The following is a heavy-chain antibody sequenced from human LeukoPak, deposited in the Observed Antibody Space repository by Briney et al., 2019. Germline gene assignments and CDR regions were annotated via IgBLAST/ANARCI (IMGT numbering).Heavy chain of an antibody. CDR3: ARYSGYERYNHYYYYYMDV. Sequence: ASVKVSCKASGYTFTGYYMHWVRQAPGQGLEWMGWINPNSGGTNYAQKFQGRVTMTRDTSISTAYMELSRLRSDDTAVYYCARYSGYERYNHYYYYYMDVWGKGTTVTVSS. CDR2: INPNSGGT. J-gene: IGHJ6*03. V-gene: IGHV1-2*02. CDR1: GYTFTGYY. D-gene: IGHD5-12*01.